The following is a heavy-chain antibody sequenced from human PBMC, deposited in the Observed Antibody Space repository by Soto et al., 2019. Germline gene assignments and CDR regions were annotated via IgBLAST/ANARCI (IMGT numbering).Heavy chain of an antibody. D-gene: IGHD5-18*01. J-gene: IGHJ6*02. Sequence: GGSVRLSCTASGFTFGDYAMSWFRQAPGKGLEWVGFIRSKAYGGTTEYAASVKGRFTISRDDSKSIAYLQMNSLKTEDTAVYYCTSGGDMVTSDVWGQGTTVTVSS. CDR2: IRSKAYGGTT. V-gene: IGHV3-49*03. CDR3: TSGGDMVTSDV. CDR1: GFTFGDYA.